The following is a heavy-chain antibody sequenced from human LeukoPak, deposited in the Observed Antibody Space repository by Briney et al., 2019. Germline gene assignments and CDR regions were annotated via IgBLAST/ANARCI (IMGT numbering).Heavy chain of an antibody. CDR1: GGSISSGDYY. V-gene: IGHV4-30-4*01. CDR2: IYYSGST. CDR3: ARDLSYVDGDHYFDY. D-gene: IGHD2/OR15-2a*01. Sequence: SQTLSLTWTVSGGSISSGDYYWSWIRQLPGKGLEWIGYIYYSGSTYYNPSLKSRVTISVDTSKNQFSLKLSSVTAADTAVYYCARDLSYVDGDHYFDYWGQGTLVTVSS. J-gene: IGHJ4*02.